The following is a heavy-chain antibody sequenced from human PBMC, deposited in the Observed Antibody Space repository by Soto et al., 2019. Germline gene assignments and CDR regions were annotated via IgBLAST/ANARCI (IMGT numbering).Heavy chain of an antibody. Sequence: SETLSLTCAVYGGSFSDYYWSWIRQPPGKGLEWIGEINHSGSTNYNPSLKSRVTISVDTSRKQFSLKLSSVTAADTAVYYCARGRASMVRGAKYQYYGVDVWGQGTTVTVSS. CDR1: GGSFSDYY. J-gene: IGHJ6*02. CDR2: INHSGST. CDR3: ARGRASMVRGAKYQYYGVDV. V-gene: IGHV4-34*01. D-gene: IGHD3-10*01.